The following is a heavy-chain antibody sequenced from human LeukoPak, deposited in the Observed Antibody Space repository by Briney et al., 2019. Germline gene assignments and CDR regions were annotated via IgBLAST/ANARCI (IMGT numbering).Heavy chain of an antibody. Sequence: QPGTSLRLSCAASGFTFSGYGMHWVRQAPGKGLEWVALLWYDGSNAYYADSVKGRFTISRDNSKNTLYLQMNSLRAEDTAVYYCAKSQLLSPLVDYWGQGTLVTVSS. CDR1: GFTFSGYG. CDR3: AKSQLLSPLVDY. CDR2: LWYDGSNA. J-gene: IGHJ4*02. V-gene: IGHV3-33*06. D-gene: IGHD2-2*01.